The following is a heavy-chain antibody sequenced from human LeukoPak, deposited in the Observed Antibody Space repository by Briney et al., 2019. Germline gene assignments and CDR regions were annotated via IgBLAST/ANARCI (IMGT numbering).Heavy chain of an antibody. CDR1: GFTYDDYA. D-gene: IGHD6-6*01. Sequence: GRSLRLSCAASGFTYDDYAMNWVRQAPGKGLEWVSGISWNSGSIGYADSVKGRFTISRDNAKNSLYLQMNSLRAEDTAFYYCARDLWGSSSSQLATFDYWGQGTLVTVSS. J-gene: IGHJ4*02. CDR3: ARDLWGSSSSQLATFDY. V-gene: IGHV3-9*01. CDR2: ISWNSGSI.